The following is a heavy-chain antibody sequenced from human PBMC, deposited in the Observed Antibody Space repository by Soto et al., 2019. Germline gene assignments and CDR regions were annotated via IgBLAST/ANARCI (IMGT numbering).Heavy chain of an antibody. CDR1: GYTLTGDF. J-gene: IGHJ5*02. CDR3: ARVIRGAYYPSPIDT. Sequence: SGTVDCKASGYTLTGDFMHWVRQAPGQGREWMGWINPYSGGADYAQSFQGRVTMTRETSISTVYMELSRLRFDDTAVYYCARVIRGAYYPSPIDTWGQGTVVTVSS. CDR2: INPYSGGA. V-gene: IGHV1-2*02. D-gene: IGHD3-10*01.